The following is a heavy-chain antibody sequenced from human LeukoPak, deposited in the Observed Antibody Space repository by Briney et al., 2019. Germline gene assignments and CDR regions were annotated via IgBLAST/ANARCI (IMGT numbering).Heavy chain of an antibody. CDR2: ISSSGSYI. Sequence: PGGSLRLSCAASGFTFSSYSMNWVRQAPGKGLEWVSSISSSGSYIYYADSVKGRFTISRDNAENLLYLQMSGLRAEDTAMYYCARDWDVNIVATAEFDYWGQGTLVTVSS. D-gene: IGHD5-12*01. J-gene: IGHJ4*02. CDR1: GFTFSSYS. CDR3: ARDWDVNIVATAEFDY. V-gene: IGHV3-21*01.